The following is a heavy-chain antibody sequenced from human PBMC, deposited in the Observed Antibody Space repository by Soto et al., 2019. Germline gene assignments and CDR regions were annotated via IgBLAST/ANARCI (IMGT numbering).Heavy chain of an antibody. J-gene: IGHJ4*02. Sequence: QVQLVESGGGVVQPGRSLRLSCVASGFTFSNNGIHWVRQAPGKGLEWVAVISSDGSKKYYADSVEGRFTISRDNSKNTLYLQMNSLRAEDTAVYYCAMDLYGGSSRFDSWGQGTLVTVSS. V-gene: IGHV3-30*03. CDR1: GFTFSNNG. CDR3: AMDLYGGSSRFDS. CDR2: ISSDGSKK. D-gene: IGHD2-15*01.